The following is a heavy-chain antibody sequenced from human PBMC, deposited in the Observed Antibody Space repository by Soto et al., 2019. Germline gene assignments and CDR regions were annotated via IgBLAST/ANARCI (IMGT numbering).Heavy chain of an antibody. V-gene: IGHV3-21*01. D-gene: IGHD3-22*01. CDR3: ARDRRIYYDSSGYYYRYFQH. CDR2: ISSSSSYI. Sequence: GGSLRLSCAASGFTFSSYSMNWVRQAPGKGLEWVSSISSSSSYIYYADSVKGRFTISRDNAKNSLYLQMNSLRAEDTAVYYCARDRRIYYDSSGYYYRYFQHWGQGTLVTVSS. J-gene: IGHJ1*01. CDR1: GFTFSSYS.